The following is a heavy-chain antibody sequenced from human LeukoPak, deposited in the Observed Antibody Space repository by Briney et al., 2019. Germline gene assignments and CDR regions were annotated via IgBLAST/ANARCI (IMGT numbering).Heavy chain of an antibody. J-gene: IGHJ4*02. V-gene: IGHV3-48*03. CDR2: IRSSGSHS. CDR1: GFSFSSFD. Sequence: AGYLRLSCEASGFSFSSFDMNWVRQAQGKGLEWVSYIRSSGSHSMHTDSVRGRFTISRDNAKNSLYLQMNSLRADDTAIDYCVRGRTSGYDSGGDYWGQGTLVTVSS. CDR3: VRGRTSGYDSGGDY. D-gene: IGHD5-12*01.